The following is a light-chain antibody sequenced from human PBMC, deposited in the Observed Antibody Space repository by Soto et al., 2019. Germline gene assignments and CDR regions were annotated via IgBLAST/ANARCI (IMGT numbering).Light chain of an antibody. V-gene: IGKV3-20*01. CDR1: QSVSSSY. CDR2: GAS. Sequence: EIVLTQSPGTLSLSQGERATLSCRASQSVSSSYLAWYKQKPGQAPRLLIYGASSRATGIPDRFSSSGSGTDFTLTISRLEPEDVAVYYCQQYGSSLFTFGPGTKVDI. J-gene: IGKJ3*01. CDR3: QQYGSSLFT.